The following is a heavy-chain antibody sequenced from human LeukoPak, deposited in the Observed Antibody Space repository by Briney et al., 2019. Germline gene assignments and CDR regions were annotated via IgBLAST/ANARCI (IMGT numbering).Heavy chain of an antibody. CDR1: GGSISSSSYY. V-gene: IGHV4-39*07. CDR3: AREVEDFMLRFLEWSPPENWFDP. CDR2: IYYSGST. D-gene: IGHD3-3*01. Sequence: SETLSLTCTVSGGSISSSSYYWGWIRQPPGKGLEWIGSIYYSGSTYYNPSLKSRVTISVDTSKNQFSLKLSSVTAADTAVYYCAREVEDFMLRFLEWSPPENWFDPWGQGTLVTVSS. J-gene: IGHJ5*02.